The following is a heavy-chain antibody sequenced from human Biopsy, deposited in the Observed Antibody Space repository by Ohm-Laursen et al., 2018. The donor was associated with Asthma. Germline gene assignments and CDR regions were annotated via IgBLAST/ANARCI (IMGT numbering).Heavy chain of an antibody. Sequence: SLRLSCAASGFTFSIYDIHWVRQAPGKGMEWVAVISYDGSSIYYADSVKGRFTISRDNSKNTLSLQMNSLTAEDTAVYYCAREGVAGTHIEDWGQGTLVTVSS. V-gene: IGHV3-30-3*01. CDR3: AREGVAGTHIED. D-gene: IGHD6-19*01. CDR1: GFTFSIYD. CDR2: ISYDGSSI. J-gene: IGHJ4*02.